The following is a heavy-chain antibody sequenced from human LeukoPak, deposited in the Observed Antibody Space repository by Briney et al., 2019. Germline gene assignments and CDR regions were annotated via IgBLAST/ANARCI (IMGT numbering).Heavy chain of an antibody. J-gene: IGHJ2*01. V-gene: IGHV4-4*02. Sequence: SGTLSLTCAVYGGTISSSNWWSRVREPPGKGLEWIGGIYQGGNPNYNPSLKSRVTISVDKSKNQSSLQLSSVTAADTAVYYCARPAELSVAGTWNFDVWGRGTLVTVSS. CDR1: GGTISSSNW. D-gene: IGHD6-19*01. CDR3: ARPAELSVAGTWNFDV. CDR2: IYQGGNP.